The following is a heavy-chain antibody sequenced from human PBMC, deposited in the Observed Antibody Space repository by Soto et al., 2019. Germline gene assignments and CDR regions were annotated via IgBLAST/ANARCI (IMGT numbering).Heavy chain of an antibody. Sequence: SETLSLTCTVSGGSIRSGGYYWSWVRQNPRKGLEWIGNIYYSGNTYYNPPLKSRLTISVDTSKNQFSLNLSSVTAADTAVYYCARDRLMATAGTARHYFGLDVWGQGTTVTVSS. CDR2: IYYSGNT. V-gene: IGHV4-31*03. D-gene: IGHD5-18*01. J-gene: IGHJ6*02. CDR1: GGSIRSGGYY. CDR3: ARDRLMATAGTARHYFGLDV.